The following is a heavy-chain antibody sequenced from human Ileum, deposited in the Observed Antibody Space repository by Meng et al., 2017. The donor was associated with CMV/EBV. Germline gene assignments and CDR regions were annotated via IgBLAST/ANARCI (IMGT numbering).Heavy chain of an antibody. CDR1: GYTFTGHY. J-gene: IGHJ4*02. CDR3: ARSKGLAIWDH. V-gene: IGHV1-2*02. CDR2: INPISGGT. Sequence: ASVKVSCKASGYTFTGHYLHWVRQAPGQGLEWMVWINPISGGTNYAQRFQGRVTMSRDTSITTAYMELSRLRYDDTAVYFCARSKGLAIWDHWGQGTLVTVSS. D-gene: IGHD3-3*01.